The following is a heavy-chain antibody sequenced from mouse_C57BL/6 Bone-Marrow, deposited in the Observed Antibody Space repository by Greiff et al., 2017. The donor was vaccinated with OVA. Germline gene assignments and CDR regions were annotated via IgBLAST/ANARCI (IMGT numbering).Heavy chain of an antibody. CDR1: GYTFTSYG. J-gene: IGHJ2*01. Sequence: VQLQQSGAELARPGASVKLSCKASGYTFTSYGISWVKQRTGQGLEWIGEIYPRSGNTYYNEKFKGKATLTADKSSTTAYMELRILTSEESAVYFWARSGGLVYYYGRGDYGGQGTTLTVSS. CDR2: IYPRSGNT. D-gene: IGHD1-1*01. CDR3: ARSGGLVYYYGRGDY. V-gene: IGHV1-81*01.